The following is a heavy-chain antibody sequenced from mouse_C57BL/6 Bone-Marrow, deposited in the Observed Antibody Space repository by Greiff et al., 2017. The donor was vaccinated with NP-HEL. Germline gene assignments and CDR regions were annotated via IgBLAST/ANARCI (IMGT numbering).Heavy chain of an antibody. J-gene: IGHJ3*01. D-gene: IGHD2-12*01. Sequence: QVQLKESGAELVRPGTSVKVSCKASGYAFTNYLIEWVKQRPGQGLEWIGVINPGSGGTNYNEKFKGKATLTADKSSSTAYMQLSSLTSEDSAVYFCARSAYYSPWFAYWGQGTLVTVSA. CDR2: INPGSGGT. V-gene: IGHV1-54*01. CDR1: GYAFTNYL. CDR3: ARSAYYSPWFAY.